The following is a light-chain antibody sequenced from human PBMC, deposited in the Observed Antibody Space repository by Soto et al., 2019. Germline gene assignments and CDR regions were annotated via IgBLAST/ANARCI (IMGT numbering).Light chain of an antibody. V-gene: IGKV3-20*01. CDR2: GTS. Sequence: EVVLTQSPGTLSLSPGERATLSCRASQSVNSNYLAWYQQKPGQAPRLLIYGTSSRATGIPDRFSGSGSGTDFTLTISRLEPEDFATYYCQQYDAYPITFGQGTRLEIK. CDR1: QSVNSNY. J-gene: IGKJ5*01. CDR3: QQYDAYPIT.